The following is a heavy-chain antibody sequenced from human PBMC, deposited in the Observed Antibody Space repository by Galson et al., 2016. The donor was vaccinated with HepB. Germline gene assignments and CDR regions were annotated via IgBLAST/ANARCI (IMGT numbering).Heavy chain of an antibody. CDR1: GDSVSGHSAA. CDR2: TFYRSKWYN. V-gene: IGHV6-1*01. Sequence: CAISGDSVSGHSAAWNWIRQSPSRGLEWLGRTFYRSKWYNEYAVSVKSRITITPDTSKNQFSLQLNSVTPEDTAVYYCASFRDYYYGMDVWGQGTTVSVSS. CDR3: ASFRDYYYGMDV. J-gene: IGHJ6*02.